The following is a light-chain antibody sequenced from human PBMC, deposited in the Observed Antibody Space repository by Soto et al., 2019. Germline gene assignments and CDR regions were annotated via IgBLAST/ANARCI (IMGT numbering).Light chain of an antibody. CDR3: HHYNNWPYT. CDR2: RAS. V-gene: IGKV3-15*01. J-gene: IGKJ2*01. CDR1: QDIKSN. Sequence: EIVMTQSPATLSVSPGERATLSCRASQDIKSNLAWYQQKPGQAPILLISRASTRATGVPDRFSGSGSGTEFTLTISSLQSEDSAVYYCHHYNNWPYTFGPGTKLEIK.